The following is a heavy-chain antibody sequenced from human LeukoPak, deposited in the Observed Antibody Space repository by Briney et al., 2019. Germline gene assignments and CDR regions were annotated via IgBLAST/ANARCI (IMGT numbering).Heavy chain of an antibody. D-gene: IGHD3-10*01. CDR3: ARGDYYGSPKVVAA. Sequence: ASVKVSCKASGYTFTDYYINWVRQAPGQGLEWMGWINPNSGDTNYAQKFQDRVTMTRDTSISTAYIELNLLRSDDTAVYYCARGDYYGSPKVVAAWGQGTLVTVSS. CDR1: GYTFTDYY. J-gene: IGHJ5*02. V-gene: IGHV1-2*02. CDR2: INPNSGDT.